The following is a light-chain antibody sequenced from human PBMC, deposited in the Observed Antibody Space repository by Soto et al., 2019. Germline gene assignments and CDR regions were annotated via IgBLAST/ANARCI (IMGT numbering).Light chain of an antibody. CDR1: RNINTY. J-gene: IGKJ3*01. V-gene: IGKV1-39*01. Sequence: DIQMAQSPSSLSASVGDTITITCRASRNINTYLNWYQQKPGKAPKLLLFGASSLQSGVPSRFSCSGSRTDFTLTINSLQPEDFATYCCQQTSAAPFTFGPGTKVDIK. CDR2: GAS. CDR3: QQTSAAPFT.